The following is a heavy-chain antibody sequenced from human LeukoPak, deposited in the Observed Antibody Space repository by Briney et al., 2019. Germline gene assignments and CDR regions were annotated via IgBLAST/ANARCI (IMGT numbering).Heavy chain of an antibody. CDR2: MNPNSGNT. V-gene: IGHV1-8*02. J-gene: IGHJ4*02. CDR1: GYTFTGYY. CDR3: ARGYDSSGYSPVDS. D-gene: IGHD3-22*01. Sequence: ASVKVSCKASGYTFTGYYMHWVRQATGQGLEWMGWMNPNSGNTGYAQKFQGRVTMTRKTSISTAYMELSSLRSEDTAVYFCARGYDSSGYSPVDSWGQGTLVTVSS.